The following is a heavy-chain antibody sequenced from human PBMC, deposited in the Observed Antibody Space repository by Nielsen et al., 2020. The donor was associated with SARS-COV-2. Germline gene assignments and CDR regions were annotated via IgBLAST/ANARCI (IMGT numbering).Heavy chain of an antibody. Sequence: SETLSLTYTVSGGSISSGDYYWSWIRQPPGKGLEWIGYIYYSGSTYYNPSLKSRVTISVDTSKNQFSLKLSSVTAADTAVYYCARDTFPISGSGSFFDYWGQGTLVTVSS. CDR2: IYYSGST. V-gene: IGHV4-30-4*01. D-gene: IGHD3-10*01. J-gene: IGHJ4*02. CDR3: ARDTFPISGSGSFFDY. CDR1: GGSISSGDYY.